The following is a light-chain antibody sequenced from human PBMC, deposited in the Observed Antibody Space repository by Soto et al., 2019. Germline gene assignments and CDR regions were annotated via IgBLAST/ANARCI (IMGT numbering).Light chain of an antibody. CDR3: QQYASAPLT. CDR1: QSVGRNY. J-gene: IGKJ4*01. V-gene: IGKV3-20*01. Sequence: EIVLTQSPGTLSLSPGETATLSCRASQSVGRNYLAWYQQKSGQSARLLIQGASNRATGIPDRFSGSGSGTDFTLTISRLEPEDFAVYYCQQYASAPLTFGGGTKVEIK. CDR2: GAS.